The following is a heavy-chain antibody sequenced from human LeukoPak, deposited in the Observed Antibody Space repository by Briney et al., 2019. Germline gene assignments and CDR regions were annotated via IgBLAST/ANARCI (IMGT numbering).Heavy chain of an antibody. J-gene: IGHJ4*02. Sequence: SETLSLTCAVYGGSFSGYYWSWIRQPPGKGLEWIGEINHSGGTNYNPSLKSRVTISVDTSKNQLSLKLSSVTAADTAVYYCARLYSYGYRNFDYWGQGTLVTVSS. D-gene: IGHD5-18*01. CDR3: ARLYSYGYRNFDY. CDR2: INHSGGT. V-gene: IGHV4-34*01. CDR1: GGSFSGYY.